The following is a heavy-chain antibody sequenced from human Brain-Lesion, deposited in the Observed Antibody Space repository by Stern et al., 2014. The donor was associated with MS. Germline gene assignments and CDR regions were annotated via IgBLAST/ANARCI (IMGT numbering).Heavy chain of an antibody. CDR1: GGSISSSGYY. CDR3: ATTRWDLFTWNWFDP. D-gene: IGHD1-26*01. V-gene: IGHV4-61*02. J-gene: IGHJ5*02. Sequence: VQLVESGPGLVKPSQTLSLTCTVSGGSISSSGYYWSWIRQPPDKGLEWIGRFHAGGSTSYTPSLRSRVTISMNTAKSNFSLKLPSVTAADTAVYYCATTRWDLFTWNWFDPWGQGTLVTVSS. CDR2: FHAGGST.